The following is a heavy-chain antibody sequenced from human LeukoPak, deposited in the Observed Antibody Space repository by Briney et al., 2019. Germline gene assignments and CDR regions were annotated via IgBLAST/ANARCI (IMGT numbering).Heavy chain of an antibody. D-gene: IGHD1-26*01. Sequence: GGSLRLSCAASGFTFSSYSMNWVRQAPGKGLEWVAFIRYDGSNKYYADSVKGRFTISRDNSKNTLYLQMNSLRAEDTAVYYCARGWSYYADYWGQGTLVTVSS. V-gene: IGHV3-30*02. CDR2: IRYDGSNK. CDR1: GFTFSSYS. CDR3: ARGWSYYADY. J-gene: IGHJ4*02.